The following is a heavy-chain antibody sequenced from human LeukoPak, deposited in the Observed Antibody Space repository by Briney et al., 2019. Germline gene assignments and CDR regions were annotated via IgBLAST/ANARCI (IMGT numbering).Heavy chain of an antibody. CDR2: VSSGSSTI. CDR3: ARGESSYCSGGCYFAS. J-gene: IGHJ5*01. V-gene: IGHV3-11*04. D-gene: IGHD2-21*02. CDR1: GFTFSDYY. Sequence: GGSLRLSCAASGFTFSDYYMSWIRQAPGKALEWVSYVSSGSSTIYYADSVKGRFTVSRDNGKRSLYLHMNSLRAEDTAMYCARGESSYCSGGCYFASWGQGTQVTVSS.